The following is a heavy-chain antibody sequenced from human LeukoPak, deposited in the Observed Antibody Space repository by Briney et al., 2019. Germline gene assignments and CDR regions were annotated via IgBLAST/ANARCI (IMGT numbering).Heavy chain of an antibody. Sequence: GGSLRLSCAASGFTFSSYAMIWVRQAPGKGLEWVSALSGSGGSTYYADSVKGRFTVSRDNSKNALYLQMNSLRAEDTAVYYCAKGRDDFWSGYYSCFDYWGQGTLVTVSS. CDR2: LSGSGGST. J-gene: IGHJ4*02. CDR1: GFTFSSYA. V-gene: IGHV3-23*01. D-gene: IGHD3-3*01. CDR3: AKGRDDFWSGYYSCFDY.